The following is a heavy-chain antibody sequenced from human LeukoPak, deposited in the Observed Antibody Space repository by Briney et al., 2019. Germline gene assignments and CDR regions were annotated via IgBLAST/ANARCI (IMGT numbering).Heavy chain of an antibody. CDR3: ARVPRSYYYYYYMDV. CDR1: GGSVSGGSISSYY. Sequence: SETLSLTCTVSGGSVSGGSISSYYWSWIRQPPGKGLEWIGFIAYTGSTNYNPSLKSRVTISVDKSKKQFSLRLSSVTAADTAVYYCARVPRSYYYYYYMDVWGKGTTVTVSS. J-gene: IGHJ6*03. V-gene: IGHV4-61*01. CDR2: IAYTGST.